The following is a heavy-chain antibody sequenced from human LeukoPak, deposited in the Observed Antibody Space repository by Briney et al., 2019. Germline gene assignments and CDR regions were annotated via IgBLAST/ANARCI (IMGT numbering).Heavy chain of an antibody. CDR1: GGTFSSYA. CDR2: IIPIFGTA. J-gene: IGHJ4*02. D-gene: IGHD3-3*01. Sequence: EASVKVSCKASGGTFSSYAISWVRQAPGQGLEWMGGIIPIFGTANYAQKFQGRVTITTDESTSTAYMELGSLRSEDTAVYYCAADFWSGYYVYYFDYWGQGTLVTVSS. V-gene: IGHV1-69*05. CDR3: AADFWSGYYVYYFDY.